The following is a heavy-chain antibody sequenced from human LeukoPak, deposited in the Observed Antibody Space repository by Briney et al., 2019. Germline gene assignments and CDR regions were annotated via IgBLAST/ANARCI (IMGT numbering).Heavy chain of an antibody. CDR2: IYYSGST. CDR3: ARPRGDYRNWFDP. D-gene: IGHD4-17*01. V-gene: IGHV4-38-2*02. CDR1: GYSISSGYY. Sequence: DPSETLSLTCTVSGYSISSGYYWGWIRQPPGKGLEWIGSIYYSGSTYYNPSLKSRVTISVDTSKNQFSLKLSSVTAADTAVYYCARPRGDYRNWFDPWGQGTLVTVSS. J-gene: IGHJ5*02.